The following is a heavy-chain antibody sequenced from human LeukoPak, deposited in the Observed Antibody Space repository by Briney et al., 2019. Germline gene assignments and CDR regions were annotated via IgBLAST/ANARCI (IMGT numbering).Heavy chain of an antibody. CDR3: ARLNPYYFDY. CDR2: VSYSGTT. CDR1: GGSINNRIYS. Sequence: SETLSLTCTVSGGSINNRIYSWSWIRQLPGKGLEWIGTVSYSGTTYYTPSLKSRVTISVDTSKNQISLKLSSVTAADTAVFYCARLNPYYFDYWGQGTLVTVSS. V-gene: IGHV4-39*01. J-gene: IGHJ4*02.